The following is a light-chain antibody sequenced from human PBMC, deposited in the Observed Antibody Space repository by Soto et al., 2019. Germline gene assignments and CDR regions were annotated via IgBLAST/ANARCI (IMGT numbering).Light chain of an antibody. J-gene: IGKJ4*01. CDR2: VAS. Sequence: EIVLTQSPGTLSLSPGERATLSCRASQSVVANYLAWYQQKPGQAPRLLIYVASSRATGIPDRFSGSGSGTAFTLTISRLEPEDFAVYYCQQYGTSPLTFGGGTKVEIK. CDR3: QQYGTSPLT. V-gene: IGKV3-20*01. CDR1: QSVVANY.